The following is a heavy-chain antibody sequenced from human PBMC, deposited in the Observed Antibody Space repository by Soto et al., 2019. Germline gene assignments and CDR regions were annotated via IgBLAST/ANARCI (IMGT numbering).Heavy chain of an antibody. D-gene: IGHD4-17*01. J-gene: IGHJ4*02. CDR2: ITSDGRT. CDR1: GFTFSSYA. V-gene: IGHV3-23*01. Sequence: GGSLRLSCAASGFTFSSYAMSWVRQTPGKGLEWVSIITSDGRTYYADSVKGRFTISRDNSTNPVYLQMNSLRAEDKAVYYCAKDYSTVTTHPWGYWGQGTLVTVSS. CDR3: AKDYSTVTTHPWGY.